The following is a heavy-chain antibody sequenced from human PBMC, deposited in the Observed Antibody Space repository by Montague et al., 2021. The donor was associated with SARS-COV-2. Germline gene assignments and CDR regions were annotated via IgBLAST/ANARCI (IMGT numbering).Heavy chain of an antibody. CDR1: GFTFSSYA. CDR2: ISYDGSNT. Sequence: SLRLSCAASGFTFSSYAMHWVRQAPGKGLEWVAVISYDGSNTYYADSVKGRFTISRDNSKNTLYLQMNSLRAEDTAVYCCARVSAGLYSTASDYWGQGTMVTVSS. V-gene: IGHV3-30-3*01. J-gene: IGHJ4*02. CDR3: ARVSAGLYSTASDY. D-gene: IGHD6-13*01.